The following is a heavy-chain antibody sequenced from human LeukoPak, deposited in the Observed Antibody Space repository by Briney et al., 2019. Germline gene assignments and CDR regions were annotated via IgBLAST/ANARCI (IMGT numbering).Heavy chain of an antibody. CDR2: IYSGGST. D-gene: IGHD2-21*01. CDR3: ATPKGDIVVGSAFDI. J-gene: IGHJ3*02. V-gene: IGHV3-66*01. CDR1: GFTVSSNY. Sequence: PGGSLRLSCAASGFTVSSNYMSWVRQAPGKGLEWVSVIYSGGSTYYADSVKGRFTISRDNSKNTLYLQMNSLRAEDTAVYYCATPKGDIVVGSAFDIWGQGTMVTVSS.